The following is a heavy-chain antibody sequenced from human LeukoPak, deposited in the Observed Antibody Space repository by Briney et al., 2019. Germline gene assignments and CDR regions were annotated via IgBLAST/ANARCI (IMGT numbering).Heavy chain of an antibody. D-gene: IGHD3-10*01. CDR2: IDPSDSYT. CDR1: GYSFTSYW. V-gene: IGHV5-10-1*01. J-gene: IGHJ5*02. CDR3: ARSPGGSGFGEITAWFDP. Sequence: GESLKISCKGSGYSFTSYWISWVRQMPGKGLEWMGRIDPSDSYTNYSPSFQGHVTISADKSISTAYLQWSSLKASDTAMYYCARSPGGSGFGEITAWFDPWGQGTLVTVSS.